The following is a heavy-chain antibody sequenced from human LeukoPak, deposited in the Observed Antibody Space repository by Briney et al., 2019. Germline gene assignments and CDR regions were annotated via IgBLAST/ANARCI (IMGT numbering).Heavy chain of an antibody. CDR1: GYSFTTYW. V-gene: IGHV5-51*01. J-gene: IGHJ4*02. D-gene: IGHD6-6*01. CDR2: IYPGDSDT. CDR3: ASYYSTSQSRPAY. Sequence: GESLKISCKGSGYSFTTYWIGWVRQMPGKGLEWMGIIYPGDSDTRYSPSFQGQVTISADKSISTAYLQWSSPEASDTAMYYCASYYSTSQSRPAYWGQGTLVTVSS.